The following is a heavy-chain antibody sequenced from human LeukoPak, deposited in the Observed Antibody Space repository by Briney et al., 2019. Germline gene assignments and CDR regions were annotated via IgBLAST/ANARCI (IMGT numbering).Heavy chain of an antibody. CDR2: IVGSGVDT. V-gene: IGHV3-23*01. CDR1: GFTFSSYA. D-gene: IGHD6-13*01. J-gene: IGHJ4*02. CDR3: AKGISSSFYY. Sequence: GGSLRLSCAASGFTFSSYAMSWVRQAPGKGLEWVSAIVGSGVDTYYADSVKGRFTISGDNSKNTLFLQMNSLRAEDTAVYYCAKGISSSFYYWGQGTLVTVSS.